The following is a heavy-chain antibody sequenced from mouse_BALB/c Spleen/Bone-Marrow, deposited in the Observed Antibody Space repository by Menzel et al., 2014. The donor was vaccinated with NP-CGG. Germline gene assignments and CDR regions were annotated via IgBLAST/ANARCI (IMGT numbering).Heavy chain of an antibody. CDR3: ARQTGSYDDWFAY. CDR2: ISSGGSYT. V-gene: IGHV5-9-3*01. CDR1: DSLSVAMP. D-gene: IGHD2-12*01. Sequence: EVHLVESGGGLVKPGGSLKLSCAASDSLSVAMPCLGFARLRRSLEWVATISSGGSYTYYPDSVKGRFTISRDNAKNTLYLQMSSLRSEDTAMYYCARQTGSYDDWFAYWGQGTLVTVSA. J-gene: IGHJ3*01.